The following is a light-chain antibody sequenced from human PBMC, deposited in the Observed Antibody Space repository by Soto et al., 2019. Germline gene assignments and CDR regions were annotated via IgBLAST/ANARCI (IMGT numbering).Light chain of an antibody. J-gene: IGLJ1*01. CDR1: SSDVGAYNY. Sequence: QSALTQPASVSGSPGQSVTISCTGTSSDVGAYNYVSWYQLHPGKAPKLLISEVSNRPSGVSNRFSGSKSGNTASLTISGLQAEDEADYYCSSYTSSSTQVFGTGTKLTVL. V-gene: IGLV2-14*01. CDR2: EVS. CDR3: SSYTSSSTQV.